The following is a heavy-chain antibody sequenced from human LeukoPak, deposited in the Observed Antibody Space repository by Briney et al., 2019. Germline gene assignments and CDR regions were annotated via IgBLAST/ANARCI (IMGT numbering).Heavy chain of an antibody. D-gene: IGHD5-24*01. V-gene: IGHV3-74*01. CDR1: GFTFSSYW. CDR2: INSDGSYT. Sequence: GGSLRLSCAASGFTFSSYWMHWVRQAPGKGLVWVSRINSDGSYTTCADSVKGRFTISRDNAKNTLYLQMNSLRAEDTAVYYCTRDLGWLQPPDHWGQGTLVTVSS. CDR3: TRDLGWLQPPDH. J-gene: IGHJ4*02.